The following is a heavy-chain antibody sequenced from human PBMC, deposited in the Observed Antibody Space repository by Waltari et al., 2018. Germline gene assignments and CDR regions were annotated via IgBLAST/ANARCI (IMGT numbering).Heavy chain of an antibody. CDR1: GFTFSSYG. CDR2: IGGSTGST. D-gene: IGHD3-10*01. CDR3: AKSGRSPWAFDI. Sequence: EVQLVESGGGLVQPGGSLRLSCTASGFTFSSYGMTWVRQAPGKGLECVSAIGGSTGSTNYADSVRGRFTISRDNSKNTLYLQMNTLRAEDTALYYCAKSGRSPWAFDIWGQGTMVTVSS. V-gene: IGHV3-23*04. J-gene: IGHJ3*02.